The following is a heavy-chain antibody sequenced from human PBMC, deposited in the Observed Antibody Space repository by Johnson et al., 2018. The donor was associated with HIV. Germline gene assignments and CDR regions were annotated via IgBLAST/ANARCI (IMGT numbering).Heavy chain of an antibody. CDR2: ISHDGSNK. D-gene: IGHD3-22*01. CDR3: AREGNYYDSSSHVFDI. V-gene: IGHV3-30-3*01. CDR1: GFTFSYYS. J-gene: IGHJ3*02. Sequence: HVQLVESGGGVVQPGRSLRLSCAASGFTFSYYSMHWVRQAPGKGLEWVAVISHDGSNKYYADSVRGRFTISRDKSRNTLYLQMNSLRAEDTAVHYCAREGNYYDSSSHVFDIWGQGTMVTVSS.